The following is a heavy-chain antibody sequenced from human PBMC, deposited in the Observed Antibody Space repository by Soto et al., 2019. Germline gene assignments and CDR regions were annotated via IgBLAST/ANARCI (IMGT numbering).Heavy chain of an antibody. CDR1: GGTFSSYA. CDR2: IIPIFGTA. D-gene: IGHD3-22*01. J-gene: IGHJ5*02. V-gene: IGHV1-69*01. Sequence: QVQLVQSGAEVKKPGSSVKVSCKASGGTFSSYAISWVRQAPGQGLEWMGGIIPIFGTANYAQKFQGRVTITADESTSPAYMELSSLRSEDTAVYYCANYYDSSGPKSWFDPWGQGTLVTVSS. CDR3: ANYYDSSGPKSWFDP.